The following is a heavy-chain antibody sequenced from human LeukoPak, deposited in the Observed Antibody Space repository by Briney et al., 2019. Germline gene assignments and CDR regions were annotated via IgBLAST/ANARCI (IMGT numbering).Heavy chain of an antibody. J-gene: IGHJ4*02. Sequence: GGSLRLSCAASGFTFRNYAMSWVRQAPGKGLEWVSAISGSGSNTYYADSVKGRFTIPRDNSKNTLYLQMNSLRAEDTAVYYCVPGPAAGIDWGQGTLVTVSS. CDR2: ISGSGSNT. D-gene: IGHD6-13*01. V-gene: IGHV3-23*01. CDR3: VPGPAAGID. CDR1: GFTFRNYA.